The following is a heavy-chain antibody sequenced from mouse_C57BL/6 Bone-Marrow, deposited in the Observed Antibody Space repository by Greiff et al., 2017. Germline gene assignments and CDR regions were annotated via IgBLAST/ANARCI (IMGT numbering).Heavy chain of an antibody. Sequence: VQLKESGAELVRPGASVKLSCTASGFNIKDDYMHWVKQRPEQGLEWIGWIDPENGDTEYASKFQGKATITADTSSNTAYLQLSSLTSEDTAVYYCTTRDYGSSYYWGQGTTLTVSS. CDR3: TTRDYGSSYY. D-gene: IGHD1-1*01. V-gene: IGHV14-4*01. CDR1: GFNIKDDY. J-gene: IGHJ2*01. CDR2: IDPENGDT.